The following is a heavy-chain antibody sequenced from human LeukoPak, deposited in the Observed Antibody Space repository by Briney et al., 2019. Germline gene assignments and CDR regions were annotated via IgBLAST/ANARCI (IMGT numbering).Heavy chain of an antibody. CDR2: ISSSSTYI. CDR3: ARTSPEFNY. J-gene: IGHJ4*02. Sequence: PGGSLRLSCEASGFTFSTHSMNWVRQAPGKGLEWVSSISSSSTYIYYVDSVKGRFTISRDNARNSLYLQMNSLRSEDTAVYYCARTSPEFNYWGQGTLVTVSS. V-gene: IGHV3-21*01. CDR1: GFTFSTHS.